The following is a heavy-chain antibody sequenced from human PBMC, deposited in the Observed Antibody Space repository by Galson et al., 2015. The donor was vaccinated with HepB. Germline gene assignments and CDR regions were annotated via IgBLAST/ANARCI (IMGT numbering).Heavy chain of an antibody. D-gene: IGHD3-22*01. V-gene: IGHV3-30*18. CDR2: ISYDGNYN. CDR3: AKETGNFYDTTGFNGY. Sequence: SLRLSCAASGFTFTNYAMHWVRLAPGKGLDWVAAISYDGNYNYHSDSVKGRFTISRDNSKNTLYLQMNSLRVEDTATYYCAKETGNFYDTTGFNGYWGQGTLVTVSS. CDR1: GFTFTNYA. J-gene: IGHJ4*02.